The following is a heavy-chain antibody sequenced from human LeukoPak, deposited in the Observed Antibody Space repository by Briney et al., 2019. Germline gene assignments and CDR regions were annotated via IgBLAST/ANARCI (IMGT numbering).Heavy chain of an antibody. J-gene: IGHJ4*02. CDR1: GFTFSSYG. CDR3: AKHSEQWLANPGDYFDY. CDR2: IRYDGSNK. Sequence: TGGSLRLSCAASGFTFSSYGMHWVRQAPGNGLEWVSFIRYDGSNKYYADSVKGRFTTSRDNSKNTLYLQMNSLRAEDTAVYYCAKHSEQWLANPGDYFDYWGQGTLVTVSS. V-gene: IGHV3-30*02. D-gene: IGHD6-19*01.